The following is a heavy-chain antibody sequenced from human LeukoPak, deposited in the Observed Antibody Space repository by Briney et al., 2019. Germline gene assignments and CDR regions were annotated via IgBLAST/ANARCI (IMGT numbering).Heavy chain of an antibody. CDR2: ISYDGSNK. Sequence: GGSLRLSCAASGFTFSSYGMHWVRQAPGKGLEWVAVISYDGSNKYYADSVKGRFTISRDNSKNTLYLQMNSLRAEDTAVYYCATLTDPFDYWGQGTLVTVSS. D-gene: IGHD2-15*01. J-gene: IGHJ4*02. CDR1: GFTFSSYG. V-gene: IGHV3-30*03. CDR3: ATLTDPFDY.